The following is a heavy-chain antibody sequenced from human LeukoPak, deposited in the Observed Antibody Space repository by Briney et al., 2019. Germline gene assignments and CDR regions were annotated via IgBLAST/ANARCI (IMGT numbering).Heavy chain of an antibody. CDR3: AKDRAGGYCSGGSCSRIYYYYGMDV. D-gene: IGHD2-15*01. CDR2: ISGSGGST. CDR1: GFTFSSYA. V-gene: IGHV3-23*01. Sequence: GGSLRLSCAASGFTFSSYAMSWVRQAPGKGLEWVSAISGSGGSTYYAHSVKGRFTISRDNSKNTLYLQMNSLRAEDTAVYYCAKDRAGGYCSGGSCSRIYYYYGMDVWGKGTTVTVSS. J-gene: IGHJ6*04.